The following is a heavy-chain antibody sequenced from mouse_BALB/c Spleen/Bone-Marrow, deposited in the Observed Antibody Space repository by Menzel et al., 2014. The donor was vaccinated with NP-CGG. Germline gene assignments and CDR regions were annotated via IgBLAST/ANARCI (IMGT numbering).Heavy chain of an antibody. CDR3: ARGGLRYFDY. D-gene: IGHD3-3*01. V-gene: IGHV1S41*01. CDR1: GYTFTSYW. CDR2: IAPGSGST. Sequence: DLVKPGASVKLSCKASGYTFTSYWINWIKQRPGQGLEWIGRIAPGSGSTYYNEMFKGKATLIVDTSSSTAHIQLSSLSSEDSAVYFCARGGLRYFDYWGQGTTLTVSS. J-gene: IGHJ2*01.